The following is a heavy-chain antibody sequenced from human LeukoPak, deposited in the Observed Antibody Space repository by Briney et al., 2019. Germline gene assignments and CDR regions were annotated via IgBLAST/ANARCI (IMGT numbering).Heavy chain of an antibody. Sequence: GGSLRLSCVASGFAFSSYEMSWIRQAPGKGLEWVSFISGDGRAIHYADSVKGRFTISADNARNSVFLQTNSLRAEDTAVYYCATSLSGWFGPSAYYCGQGTLVTVSS. CDR3: ATSLSGWFGPSAYY. V-gene: IGHV3-48*03. CDR2: ISGDGRAI. D-gene: IGHD6-19*01. J-gene: IGHJ4*02. CDR1: GFAFSSYE.